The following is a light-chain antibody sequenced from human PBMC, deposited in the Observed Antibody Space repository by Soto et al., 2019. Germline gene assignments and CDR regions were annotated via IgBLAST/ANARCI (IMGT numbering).Light chain of an antibody. CDR2: EVS. CDR1: SSDVGGYNY. V-gene: IGLV2-14*01. Sequence: QSVLTQPASVSGSPGQSITISCTGTSSDVGGYNYVSWYQQHPGKAPKLMIYEVSNRPSGVSNRFSGSKSGNSASLTISGLQTEDEADYYCSSYAGNYVYVFGSGTKGTVL. CDR3: SSYAGNYVYV. J-gene: IGLJ1*01.